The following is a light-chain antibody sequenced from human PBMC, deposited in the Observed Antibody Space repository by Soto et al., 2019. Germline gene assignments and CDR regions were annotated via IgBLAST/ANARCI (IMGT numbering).Light chain of an antibody. CDR2: EVS. Sequence: QSVLTQPASVSGSPGQSITISCTGTSSDVGGYNYVSWYQQHPGKAPKLMIYEVSNRPSEVSNRFSGSKSGNTASLTISGLQPEDEADYYCSSYTSSTTLAIFGGGTKLTVL. J-gene: IGLJ2*01. CDR3: SSYTSSTTLAI. CDR1: SSDVGGYNY. V-gene: IGLV2-14*01.